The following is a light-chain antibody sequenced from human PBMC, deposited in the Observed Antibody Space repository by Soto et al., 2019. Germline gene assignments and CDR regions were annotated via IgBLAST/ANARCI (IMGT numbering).Light chain of an antibody. V-gene: IGKV1-5*03. CDR1: QSIGSW. CDR3: QQYHSYPWT. CDR2: KAS. Sequence: DIQMPQSTSILSASVGDRVTITCRASQSIGSWVAWYQQKPGKTPNLLIYKASSLESGVPPRFSGSGSGTEFTLTISSLQPDDFATYYCQQYHSYPWTFGQGTKVDIK. J-gene: IGKJ1*01.